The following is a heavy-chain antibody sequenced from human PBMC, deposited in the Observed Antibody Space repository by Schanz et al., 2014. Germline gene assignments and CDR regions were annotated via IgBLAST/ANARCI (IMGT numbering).Heavy chain of an antibody. D-gene: IGHD6-13*01. CDR2: ISGSGGST. CDR3: ARDRQQLVGRIGYYYGMDV. V-gene: IGHV3-23*04. CDR1: GFTFTNYA. Sequence: EVQLVESGGGLVKPGGSLRLSCAASGFTFTNYAMTWVRQAPGKGLEWVSGISGSGGSTYDADSVKGRFTISRDNSKNTLYLQMNSLRAEDTAVYYCARDRQQLVGRIGYYYGMDVWGQGTTVTVSS. J-gene: IGHJ6*02.